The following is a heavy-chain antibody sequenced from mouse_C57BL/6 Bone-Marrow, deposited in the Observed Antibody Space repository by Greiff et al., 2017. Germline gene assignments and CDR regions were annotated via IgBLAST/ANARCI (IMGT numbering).Heavy chain of an antibody. D-gene: IGHD1-1*01. CDR2: IDPENGDT. CDR3: TTHYGSSHGYFDV. V-gene: IGHV14-4*01. Sequence: VQLQQSGAELVRPGASVKLSCTASGFNIKDDYMHWVKQRPEQGLEWIGWIDPENGDTEYASKFQGKATITADTSSNTAYLQLSSLTSEDTAVYYCTTHYGSSHGYFDVWGTGTTVTVSS. CDR1: GFNIKDDY. J-gene: IGHJ1*03.